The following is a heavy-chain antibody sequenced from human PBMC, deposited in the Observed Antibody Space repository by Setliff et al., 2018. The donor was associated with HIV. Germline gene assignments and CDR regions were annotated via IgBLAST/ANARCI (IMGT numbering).Heavy chain of an antibody. CDR2: ISSYTGKT. D-gene: IGHD6-13*01. CDR1: GYSFSSHG. Sequence: ASVKVSCKTSGYSFSSHGVSWVRQAPGQGLEWVEWISSYTGKTKYAQNVQGRVTLTTDTSTSTAYMDLRSLRPDDTAVYYCAKDISASALYYYGMDVWGQGTTVTVSS. J-gene: IGHJ6*02. CDR3: AKDISASALYYYGMDV. V-gene: IGHV1-18*01.